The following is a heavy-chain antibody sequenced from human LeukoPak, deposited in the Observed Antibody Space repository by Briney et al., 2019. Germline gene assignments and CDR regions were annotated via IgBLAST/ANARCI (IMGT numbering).Heavy chain of an antibody. J-gene: IGHJ3*02. CDR3: ASSLEGSGSYSSATYAFDI. D-gene: IGHD3-10*01. CDR1: GYTFTGYY. V-gene: IGHV1-2*02. CDR2: INPNSTGT. Sequence: ASVKVSCKASGYTFTGYYMHWVRQAPGQGLEWMGWINPNSTGTNYAQKFQGRVTMTRDTSISTAYMELSRLRSDDTAVYYCASSLEGSGSYSSATYAFDIWGQGTMVTVSS.